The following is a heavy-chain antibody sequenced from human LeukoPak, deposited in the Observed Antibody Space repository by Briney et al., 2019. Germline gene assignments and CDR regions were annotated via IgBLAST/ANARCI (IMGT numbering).Heavy chain of an antibody. CDR2: ISYDGSNK. CDR3: AKDDRCEPADYYYYYMDV. J-gene: IGHJ6*03. D-gene: IGHD4/OR15-4a*01. V-gene: IGHV3-30*18. CDR1: GFTFSSYG. Sequence: GGSLRLSCAASGFTFSSYGMHWVRQAPGKGLEWVAVISYDGSNKYYADSVKGRFTISRDNSKNTLYVQMNSLRAEDTAVYYCAKDDRCEPADYYYYYMDVWGKGATVTVSS.